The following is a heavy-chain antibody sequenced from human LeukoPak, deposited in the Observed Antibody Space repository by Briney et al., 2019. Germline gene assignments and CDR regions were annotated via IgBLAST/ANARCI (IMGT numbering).Heavy chain of an antibody. CDR1: GYTFTSYY. Sequence: ASVKVSCKAPGYTFTSYYIHWVRQAPGQGLEWMGIINPSSGSTSYAQKFQGRVTMTRDTSTSTVYMELSSLRSEDTAVYYCARDGRDGYNYMFPFDYWGQGTLVTVSP. D-gene: IGHD5-24*01. V-gene: IGHV1-46*01. J-gene: IGHJ4*02. CDR3: ARDGRDGYNYMFPFDY. CDR2: INPSSGST.